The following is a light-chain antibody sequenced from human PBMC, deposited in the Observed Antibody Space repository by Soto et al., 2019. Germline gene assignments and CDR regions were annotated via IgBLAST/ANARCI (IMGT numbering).Light chain of an antibody. CDR1: QSVRSW. CDR3: QQYDNYPLT. V-gene: IGKV1-5*01. J-gene: IGKJ4*01. CDR2: DAS. Sequence: DIQMTQSPSTLSASVGDRVTITGRASQSVRSWLAWYQQKPGRAPKFLIYDASSLESGVPSRFSGSGSGTEFTLTISNLQPDDFATYYCQQYDNYPLTFGGGTKVDI.